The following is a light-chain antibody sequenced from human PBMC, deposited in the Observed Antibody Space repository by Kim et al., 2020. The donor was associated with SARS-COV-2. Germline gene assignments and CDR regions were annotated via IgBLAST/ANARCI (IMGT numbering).Light chain of an antibody. CDR2: DVS. CDR3: SSYTSGSTWV. J-gene: IGLJ3*02. V-gene: IGLV2-14*03. Sequence: HSALTQPASVSGSPGQSITISCTGTSSDVGSYNYVSWYQQHPGKAPKLMIYDVSKRPSGVSNRFSGSKSGNTASLTISGLQAEDEADYYCSSYTSGSTWVFGGGTQLTVL. CDR1: SSDVGSYNY.